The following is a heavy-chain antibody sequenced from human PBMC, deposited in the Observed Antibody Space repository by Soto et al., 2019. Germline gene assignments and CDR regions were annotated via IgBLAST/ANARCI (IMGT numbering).Heavy chain of an antibody. Sequence: GSLRLSCAASGFTVSSKYMSWVRQAPGKGLEWVSVIWSAGMTYYADSVRGRFTISRDNLKNMLYLQMNSLRADDRAVYYCAREASMDVWGQGTTVTVAS. J-gene: IGHJ6*01. CDR2: IWSAGMT. V-gene: IGHV3-53*01. CDR1: GFTVSSKY. CDR3: AREASMDV.